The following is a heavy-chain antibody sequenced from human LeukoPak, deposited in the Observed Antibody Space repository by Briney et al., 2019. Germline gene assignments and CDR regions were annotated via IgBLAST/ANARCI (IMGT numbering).Heavy chain of an antibody. V-gene: IGHV3-33*01. Sequence: PGMSLRLSCAASGFTFSSYGMHWVRQAPGKGLEWVAVIWYDGSNKYYADSVKGRFTISRDNSKNTLYLQMNSLRAEDTAVYYCARGMAGLYGMDVWGKGTTVTVSS. CDR2: IWYDGSNK. D-gene: IGHD2-8*01. CDR3: ARGMAGLYGMDV. J-gene: IGHJ6*04. CDR1: GFTFSSYG.